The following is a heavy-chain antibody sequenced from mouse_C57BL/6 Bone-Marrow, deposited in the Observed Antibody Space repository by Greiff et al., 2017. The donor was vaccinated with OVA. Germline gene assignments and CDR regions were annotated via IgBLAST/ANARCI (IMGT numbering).Heavy chain of an antibody. CDR3: TREIYYGSSYYAMDY. CDR1: GFTFSSYA. V-gene: IGHV5-9-1*02. J-gene: IGHJ4*01. CDR2: ISSGGDYI. Sequence: EVKLMESGEGLVKPGGSLKLSCAASGFTFSSYAMSWVRQTPEKRLEWVAYISSGGDYIYYADTVKGRFTISRDNARNTLYLQMSSLKSEDTAMYYCTREIYYGSSYYAMDYWGQGTSVTVSS. D-gene: IGHD1-1*01.